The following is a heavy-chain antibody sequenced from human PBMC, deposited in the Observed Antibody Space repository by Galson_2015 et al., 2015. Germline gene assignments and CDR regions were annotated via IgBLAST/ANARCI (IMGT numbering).Heavy chain of an antibody. V-gene: IGHV1-69*01. CDR1: GGTFSSYA. D-gene: IGHD3-22*01. CDR3: ARVRRATYYYDSSGPSYYGMDV. Sequence: SCKASGGTFSSYAISWVRQAPGQGLEWMGGIIPIFGTANYAQKFQGRVTITADESTSTAYMELSSLRSEDTAVYYCARVRRATYYYDSSGPSYYGMDVWGQGTTVTVSS. J-gene: IGHJ6*02. CDR2: IIPIFGTA.